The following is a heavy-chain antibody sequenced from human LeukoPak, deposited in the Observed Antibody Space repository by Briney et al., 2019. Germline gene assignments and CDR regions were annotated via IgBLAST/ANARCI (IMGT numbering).Heavy chain of an antibody. CDR2: INPSGGSA. Sequence: ASVKVSCKASGYTFTSYYMHWVRQAPGQGLEWMGIINPSGGSATYAQKFQGRVTMTRDTSTSTVYMELSSLRSEDTAMYYCARYADYCGSGTYYIDVWGKGTTVTVSS. J-gene: IGHJ6*03. D-gene: IGHD3-10*01. CDR1: GYTFTSYY. V-gene: IGHV1-46*01. CDR3: ARYADYCGSGTYYIDV.